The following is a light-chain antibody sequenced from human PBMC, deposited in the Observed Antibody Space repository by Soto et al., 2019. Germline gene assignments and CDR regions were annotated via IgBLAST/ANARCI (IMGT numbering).Light chain of an antibody. J-gene: IGKJ4*01. CDR2: DVS. CDR3: QQANSFPLT. CDR1: QSINAW. Sequence: DIQMTQSPSTLSASVGDRVTITCRASQSINAWLAWYQQKPGKAPKLLIYDVSTLDSGVPSRFSGSGSGTDFTLTISSLQPEDFATYYCQQANSFPLTFGGGTKVDIK. V-gene: IGKV1-5*01.